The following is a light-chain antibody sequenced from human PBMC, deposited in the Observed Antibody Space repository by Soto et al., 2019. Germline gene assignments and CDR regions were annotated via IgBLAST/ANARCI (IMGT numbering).Light chain of an antibody. J-gene: IGKJ4*01. CDR3: QQYNSYPLT. Sequence: DIPMTQSPSTLSASVGDRVTITCRASQSISSWLAWYQQKPGKAPKLLIYDASSLESGVPSRFSGSGSGTEFTLTISSLQPDDFATYYCQQYNSYPLTFGGGAKVEIK. CDR2: DAS. CDR1: QSISSW. V-gene: IGKV1-5*01.